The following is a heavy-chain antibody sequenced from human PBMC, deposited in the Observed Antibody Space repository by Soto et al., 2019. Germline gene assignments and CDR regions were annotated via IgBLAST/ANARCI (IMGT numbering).Heavy chain of an antibody. CDR1: GGSISSGGYY. D-gene: IGHD3-10*01. CDR2: IYYSGST. CDR3: ARGILWFGDTPYYYYGMAV. J-gene: IGHJ6*02. Sequence: SETLSLTCTVSGGSISSGGYYWSWIRQHPGKGLEWIGYIYYSGSTYYNPSLKSRVTISVDTSKNQFSLKLSSVTAADTAVYYCARGILWFGDTPYYYYGMAVWGQGTTVTVSS. V-gene: IGHV4-31*03.